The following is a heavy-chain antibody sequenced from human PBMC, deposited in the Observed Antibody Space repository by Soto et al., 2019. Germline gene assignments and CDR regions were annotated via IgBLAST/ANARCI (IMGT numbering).Heavy chain of an antibody. V-gene: IGHV3-48*03. Sequence: GGSLRLSCAASGFTFSRYEMNWVRQAPGKGLEWVSYISSSGSTIYYADSVKGRFTISRDNAKNSLYLQMNSLRAEDTAVYYCVGVGAAAFDPWGQGTLVTVSS. J-gene: IGHJ5*02. CDR2: ISSSGSTI. D-gene: IGHD6-13*01. CDR3: VGVGAAAFDP. CDR1: GFTFSRYE.